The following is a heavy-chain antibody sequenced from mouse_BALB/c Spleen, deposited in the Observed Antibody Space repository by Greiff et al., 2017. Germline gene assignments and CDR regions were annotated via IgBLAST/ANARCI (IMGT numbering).Heavy chain of an antibody. CDR2: IDPANGNT. D-gene: IGHD1-1*01. CDR3: ARSYYYCSSYYSYWYFDV. V-gene: IGHV14-3*02. Sequence: EVQLQQSGAELVKPGASVKLSCTASGFNIKDTYMHWVKQRPEQGLEWIGRIDPANGNTKYDPKFQGKATITADTSSNTAYLQLSSLTSEDTAVYYCARSYYYCSSYYSYWYFDVWGAGTTVTVSS. CDR1: GFNIKDTY. J-gene: IGHJ1*01.